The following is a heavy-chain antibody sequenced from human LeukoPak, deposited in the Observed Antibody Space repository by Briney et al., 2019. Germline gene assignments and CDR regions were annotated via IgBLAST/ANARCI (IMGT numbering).Heavy chain of an antibody. V-gene: IGHV1-8*01. Sequence: ASVKVSCKASGYTFTSYDINWVRQATGQGLEWMGWMNPNSGNTGYAQKFQGRVTMTRNTSINTAYMELSSLRSEDTAVYYCARERGEGTTGTMTYDIWGQGTMVTVSS. D-gene: IGHD1-1*01. J-gene: IGHJ3*02. CDR3: ARERGEGTTGTMTYDI. CDR1: GYTFTSYD. CDR2: MNPNSGNT.